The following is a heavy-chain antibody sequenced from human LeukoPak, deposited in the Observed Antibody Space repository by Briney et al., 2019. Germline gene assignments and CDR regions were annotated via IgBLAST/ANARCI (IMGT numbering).Heavy chain of an antibody. CDR2: IWYDGSNK. D-gene: IGHD6-6*01. J-gene: IGHJ5*02. CDR1: GYTFTAYF. V-gene: IGHV3-33*01. CDR3: ARDQVSSSSGWFDP. Sequence: RVSCKASGYTFTAYFLHWVRQAPGKGLKWVAVIWYDGSNKYYADSVKGRFTIFRDNSKNTLYLQMNSLRAEDTAVYYCARDQVSSSSGWFDPWGQGTLVTVSS.